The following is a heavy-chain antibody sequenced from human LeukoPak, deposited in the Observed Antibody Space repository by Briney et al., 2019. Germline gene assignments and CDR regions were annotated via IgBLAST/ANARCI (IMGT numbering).Heavy chain of an antibody. CDR2: IRPSGDNT. D-gene: IGHD1-14*01. CDR1: GFTFSSYD. J-gene: IGHJ4*02. CDR3: ARWYGAFDH. Sequence: GGSLRLSCAASGFTFSSYDMTWVRQAPGRGLEWVSSIRPSGDNTYYGDSVKGRVTISRDNSKNTVYLQMNNMRADDTAVYYCARWYGAFDHWGQGTRVTVSS. V-gene: IGHV3-23*01.